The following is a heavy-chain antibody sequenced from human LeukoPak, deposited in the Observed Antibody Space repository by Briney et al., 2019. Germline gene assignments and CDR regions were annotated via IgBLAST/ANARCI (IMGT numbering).Heavy chain of an antibody. V-gene: IGHV4-34*01. CDR3: ARKSGYARDY. CDR2: INHGGSTT. J-gene: IGHJ4*02. Sequence: PSETLSLTCAVYGESFSGYYWNWIRRPPGKGLEWIGEINHGGSTTNHNPSLKSRVTMSVDTSKNQFSLKMTSVTAADTAVYYCARKSGYARDYWGQGTLVIVSS. D-gene: IGHD5-12*01. CDR1: GESFSGYY.